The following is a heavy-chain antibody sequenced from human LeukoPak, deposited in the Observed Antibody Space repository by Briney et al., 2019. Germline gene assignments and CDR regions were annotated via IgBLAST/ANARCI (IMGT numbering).Heavy chain of an antibody. V-gene: IGHV3-33*01. CDR2: IWYDGSNK. CDR1: GFTFSSYG. CDR3: ARDPSILTGYSAYYFDY. D-gene: IGHD3-9*01. Sequence: GGSLRLSCAASGFTFSSYGMPWVRQAPGKGLEWVAVIWYDGSNKYYADSVKGRFTISRDNSKNTLYLQMNSLRAEDTAVYYCARDPSILTGYSAYYFDYWGQGTLVTVSS. J-gene: IGHJ4*02.